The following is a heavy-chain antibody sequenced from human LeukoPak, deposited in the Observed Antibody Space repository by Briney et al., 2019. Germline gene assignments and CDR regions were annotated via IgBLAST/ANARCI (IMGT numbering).Heavy chain of an antibody. CDR2: ISDTGDST. V-gene: IGHV3-23*01. J-gene: IGHJ4*02. Sequence: GGSLTLPCAASGFTFSSYALSGVRQAPGKGLEWVSGISDTGDSTYYADSVKGRFTISRDNSKNTLYLQMNSLRADDTAVYYCAKDRLGAAAGFFDYWGQGSLVTVSS. CDR1: GFTFSSYA. CDR3: AKDRLGAAAGFFDY. D-gene: IGHD6-13*01.